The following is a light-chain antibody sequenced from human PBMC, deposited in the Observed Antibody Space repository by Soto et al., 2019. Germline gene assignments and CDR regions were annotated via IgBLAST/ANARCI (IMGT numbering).Light chain of an antibody. V-gene: IGKV3-15*01. CDR3: QQYDRWPPLFT. Sequence: VLTQSPATLSVSPGETATLSGRPSHSVSVNLAWYQQRAGPAPRRLIYGASTRATGVPSRLSGSGSGTEFALTISSMQSEDFAVYYCQQYDRWPPLFTFGPGTNVDFK. CDR1: HSVSVN. CDR2: GAS. J-gene: IGKJ3*01.